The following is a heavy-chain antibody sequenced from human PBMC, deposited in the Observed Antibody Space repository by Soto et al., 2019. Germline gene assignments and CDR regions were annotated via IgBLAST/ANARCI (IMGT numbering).Heavy chain of an antibody. CDR1: GYTFTSYG. Sequence: QVQLVQSGAEVKKPGASVKVSCKASGYTFTSYGISWVRQAPGQGLEWMGWISAYNGNTNYAQKLQGRVTMNTDTSTSTAYMELRSLRSDDTAVYYCARVASLWDIVVVPAAMGGDWFVPWGQGTLVTGSS. CDR3: ARVASLWDIVVVPAAMGGDWFVP. J-gene: IGHJ5*02. V-gene: IGHV1-18*01. D-gene: IGHD2-2*01. CDR2: ISAYNGNT.